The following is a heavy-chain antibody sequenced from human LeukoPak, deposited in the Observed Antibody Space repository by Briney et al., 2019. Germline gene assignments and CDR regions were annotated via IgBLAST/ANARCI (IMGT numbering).Heavy chain of an antibody. D-gene: IGHD2-2*02. CDR2: VSANGGTT. CDR1: GFTFSCCA. J-gene: IGHJ6*02. V-gene: IGHV3-23*01. Sequence: GGSLRLSCAASGFTFSCCAMHWVRQAPGKGLEWVSAVSANGGTTHYADSVKGRFTTSRDNSKNTLSLQMNSLRAEDTAVYSCAKSHIVVVPAAVRDYNYGMDVWGPGTTVTVSS. CDR3: AKSHIVVVPAAVRDYNYGMDV.